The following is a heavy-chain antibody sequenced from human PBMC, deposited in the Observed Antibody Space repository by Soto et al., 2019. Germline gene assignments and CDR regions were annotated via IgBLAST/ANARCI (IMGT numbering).Heavy chain of an antibody. Sequence: GESLKISCKGSGYSFTSYWIGWVRQMTGKGLEWMGIIYPGDSDTRYSPSFQGQVTISADKSISTAYLQWSSLKASDTAMYYCARGDGYNWGGGYYYYYGMDVWGQGTTLTVSS. CDR2: IYPGDSDT. CDR1: GYSFTSYW. V-gene: IGHV5-51*01. CDR3: ARGDGYNWGGGYYYYYGMDV. J-gene: IGHJ6*02. D-gene: IGHD5-12*01.